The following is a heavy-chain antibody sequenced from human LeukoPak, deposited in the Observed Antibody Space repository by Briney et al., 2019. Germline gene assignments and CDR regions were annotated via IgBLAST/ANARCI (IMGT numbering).Heavy chain of an antibody. V-gene: IGHV3-33*01. CDR3: ARDARIQLWFNFDY. CDR1: GFTFSSYG. D-gene: IGHD5-18*01. J-gene: IGHJ4*02. Sequence: SGGSLRLSCAASGFTFSSYGMHWVRQAPGKGLEWVAVIWYDGSNKYYADSVKGRFTISRDNSKNTLYLQMNSLRAEDTAVYYCARDARIQLWFNFDYWGQGTLVTVSS. CDR2: IWYDGSNK.